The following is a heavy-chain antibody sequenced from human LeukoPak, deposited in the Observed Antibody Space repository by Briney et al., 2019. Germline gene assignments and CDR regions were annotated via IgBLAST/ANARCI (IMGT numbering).Heavy chain of an antibody. D-gene: IGHD6-13*01. CDR3: ARHGEQQLVYFDY. J-gene: IGHJ4*02. V-gene: IGHV4-38-2*02. CDR2: IYHSGST. Sequence: IPSETLSLTCTVSGYSISSGYCWGWIRQPPGQGLEWIGSIYHSGSTYYNPSLKSRVTISVDTSKNQFSLKLSSVTAADTAVYYCARHGEQQLVYFDYWGQGTLVTVSS. CDR1: GYSISSGYC.